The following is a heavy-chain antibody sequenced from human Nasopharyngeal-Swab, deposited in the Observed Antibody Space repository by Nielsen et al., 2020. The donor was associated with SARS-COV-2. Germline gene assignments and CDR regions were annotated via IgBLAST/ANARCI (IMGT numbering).Heavy chain of an antibody. Sequence: VRQAPGKGPEWVSVIYSGGSTYSADSMKGRVTISRDNSKNTLYLQMNSLRAEDTAGEDCARGAYDSSGYFWDYWGQGTLVTVSS. CDR2: IYSGGST. CDR3: ARGAYDSSGYFWDY. V-gene: IGHV3-53*01. D-gene: IGHD3-22*01. J-gene: IGHJ4*02.